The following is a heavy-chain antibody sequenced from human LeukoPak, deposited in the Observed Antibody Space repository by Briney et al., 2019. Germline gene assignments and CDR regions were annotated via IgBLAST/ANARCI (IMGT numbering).Heavy chain of an antibody. J-gene: IGHJ4*02. CDR2: ISGNGENT. CDR3: EKARGDNGIYGAFDS. Sequence: PGGSLRLSCTASGFTFDDYAMHWVRQTPGKGLEWVSLISGNGENTYYADYVKGRFTISRDTSKNSLYLQMNSLRTEDTAFYSFEKARGDNGIYGAFDSWGQGTPVTVSS. V-gene: IGHV3-43*02. D-gene: IGHD3-10*01. CDR1: GFTFDDYA.